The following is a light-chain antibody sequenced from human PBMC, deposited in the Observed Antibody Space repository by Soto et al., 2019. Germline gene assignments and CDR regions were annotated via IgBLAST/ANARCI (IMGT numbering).Light chain of an antibody. V-gene: IGKV3-20*01. J-gene: IGKJ5*01. Sequence: EIVLTQSPATLSLSPGEGAMVSCKASQYIGTSLAWYQQRPGQTPSLLIYGASTRATGIPDRFSGSGSGTHFTLTISRLEPGDFAVYYCQHFGGTTFTFGQGTRLEIK. CDR1: QYIGTS. CDR2: GAS. CDR3: QHFGGTTFT.